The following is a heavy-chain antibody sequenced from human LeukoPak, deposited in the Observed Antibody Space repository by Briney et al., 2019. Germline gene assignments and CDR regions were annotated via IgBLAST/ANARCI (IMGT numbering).Heavy chain of an antibody. D-gene: IGHD2-2*01. CDR1: GYTFTSYY. J-gene: IGHJ4*02. V-gene: IGHV1-46*01. CDR2: INPSGGST. CDR3: ARVSQRAYCSSTSCPIDY. Sequence: GASVKVSCKASGYTFTSYYMHWVRQAPGQGLEWMGIINPSGGSTSYAQKFQGRVTMTRDTSTSTVYMELSSLRSEDTAVYYCARVSQRAYCSSTSCPIDYWGQGTLVTVSS.